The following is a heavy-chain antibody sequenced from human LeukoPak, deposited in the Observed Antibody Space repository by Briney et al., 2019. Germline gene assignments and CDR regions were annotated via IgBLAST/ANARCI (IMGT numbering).Heavy chain of an antibody. V-gene: IGHV4-31*03. CDR2: IYYSGST. J-gene: IGHJ6*02. D-gene: IGHD3-3*01. CDR1: GGSISSGGYY. CDR3: ARGLTPLTSYYDFWSGYYSDYYYYGMDV. Sequence: PSETLSLTCTVSGGSISSGGYYWSWIRQHPGKGLEWIGYIYYSGSTYYNPSLKSRVTISVDTSKNQFSLKLSSVTAADTAVYYCARGLTPLTSYYDFWSGYYSDYYYYGMDVWGQGTTVTVSS.